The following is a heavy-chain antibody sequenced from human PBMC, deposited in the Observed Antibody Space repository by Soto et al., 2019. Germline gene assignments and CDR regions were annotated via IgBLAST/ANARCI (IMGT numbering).Heavy chain of an antibody. CDR3: ARIRVRSSTSCYGYYYYGMDV. J-gene: IGHJ6*02. CDR2: IDWDDDK. CDR1: GFSLSTSGMC. D-gene: IGHD2-2*01. V-gene: IGHV2-70*01. Sequence: ASGPTRVNPTQTLTLTCTFSGFSLSTSGMCVSWIRQPPGKALEWLALIDWDDDKYYSTSLKTRLTISKDTSKNQVVLTMTNMDPVDTATYYCARIRVRSSTSCYGYYYYGMDVWGQGTTVTVS.